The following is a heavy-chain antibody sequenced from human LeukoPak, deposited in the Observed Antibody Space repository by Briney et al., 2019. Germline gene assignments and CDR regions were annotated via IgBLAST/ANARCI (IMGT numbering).Heavy chain of an antibody. D-gene: IGHD3-3*01. V-gene: IGHV1-18*01. CDR2: MNPNSGNT. CDR3: ARRDLEWLLYRAQDYFDY. J-gene: IGHJ4*02. Sequence: ASVKVSCKASGYTFTSYDINWVRQATGQGLEWMGWMNPNSGNTNYAQKLQGRVTMTTDTSTSTAYMELRSLRSDDTAVYYCARRDLEWLLYRAQDYFDYWGQGTLVTVSS. CDR1: GYTFTSYD.